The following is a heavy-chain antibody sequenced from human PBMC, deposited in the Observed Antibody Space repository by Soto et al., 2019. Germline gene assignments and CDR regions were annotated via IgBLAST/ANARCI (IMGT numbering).Heavy chain of an antibody. CDR2: IYYSGST. CDR3: ARYTYPVWFGELSGWFDP. CDR1: GGSISSYY. D-gene: IGHD3-10*01. J-gene: IGHJ5*02. Sequence: PSETLSLTCTVSGGSISSYYWSGIRQPPGKGLEWIGYIYYSGSTNYNPSLKSRVTISVDTSKNQFSLKLSSVTAADTAVYYCARYTYPVWFGELSGWFDPWGQGTLVTVSS. V-gene: IGHV4-59*01.